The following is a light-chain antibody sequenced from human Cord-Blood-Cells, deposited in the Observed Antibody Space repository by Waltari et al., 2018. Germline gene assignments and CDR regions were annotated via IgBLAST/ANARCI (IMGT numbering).Light chain of an antibody. CDR1: SSNIGAGYD. V-gene: IGLV1-40*01. Sequence: QSVLTQPPSVSGAPGQRVTISCTGSSSNIGAGYDVHWYQQLPGTAPKSLNYGNSKRPSGVPDRFSGSKSGTSASLAITGLQAEDEADYYCQSYDSSLSGSVFGGGTKLTVL. J-gene: IGLJ2*01. CDR2: GNS. CDR3: QSYDSSLSGSV.